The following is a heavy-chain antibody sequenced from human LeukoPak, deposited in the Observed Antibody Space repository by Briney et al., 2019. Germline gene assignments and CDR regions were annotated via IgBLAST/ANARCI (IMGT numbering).Heavy chain of an antibody. Sequence: SETLSLTCAVNGESFNGFYWTWIRQSPGKGLEWMGEINDIGHTNYSASLKSRVTISLDTSQKQFSLKLTSVTAADTAVYYCARGEGNDYVWGSFYYYLDVWGKGTAVTVSS. D-gene: IGHD3-16*01. CDR1: GESFNGFY. V-gene: IGHV4-34*01. CDR2: INDIGHT. J-gene: IGHJ6*03. CDR3: ARGEGNDYVWGSFYYYLDV.